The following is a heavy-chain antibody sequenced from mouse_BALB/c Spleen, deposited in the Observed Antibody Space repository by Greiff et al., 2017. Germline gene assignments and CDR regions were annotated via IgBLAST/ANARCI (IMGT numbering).Heavy chain of an antibody. J-gene: IGHJ2*01. D-gene: IGHD2-1*01. Sequence: VQLQQSGPELVKPGASVRISCKASGYTFTSYYIHWVKQRPGQGLEWIGWIYPGNVNTKYNEKFKGKATLTADKSSSTAYMQLSSLTSEDSAVYFCARGGDYGNYFDYWGQGTTLTVSS. V-gene: IGHV1S56*01. CDR3: ARGGDYGNYFDY. CDR1: GYTFTSYY. CDR2: IYPGNVNT.